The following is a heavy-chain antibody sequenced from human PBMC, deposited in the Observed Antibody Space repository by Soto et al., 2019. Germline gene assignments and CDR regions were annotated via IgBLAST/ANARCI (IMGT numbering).Heavy chain of an antibody. V-gene: IGHV1-46*03. D-gene: IGHD2-15*01. CDR3: ARKGGGVVVVPADLNYNHYRDV. J-gene: IGHJ6*03. CDR1: GYTFTIYY. Sequence: GASVKVSCKASGYTFTIYYMHWVRQAPGQGLEWMGIINPSGGSTSYAQKFQGRVTMTRDTSTSTVYMELSSLRSEDTAVYYCARKGGGVVVVPADLNYNHYRDVGGKGTTVTVPS. CDR2: INPSGGST.